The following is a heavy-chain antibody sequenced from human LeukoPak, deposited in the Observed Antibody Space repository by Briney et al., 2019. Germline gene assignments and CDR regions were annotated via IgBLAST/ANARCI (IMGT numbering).Heavy chain of an antibody. V-gene: IGHV4-38-2*01. J-gene: IGHJ1*01. CDR2: IYQSKTT. Sequence: TSETLSLTCAVSGYSIGSGYYWGWIRQPPGKGLEWIGTIYQSKTTSYNPSLTSRVTISVDTSKNQFSLRQSSVTAADTAVYYCARASGDDSGHFQHWGQGTLVTVSP. D-gene: IGHD2-21*02. CDR3: ARASGDDSGHFQH. CDR1: GYSIGSGYY.